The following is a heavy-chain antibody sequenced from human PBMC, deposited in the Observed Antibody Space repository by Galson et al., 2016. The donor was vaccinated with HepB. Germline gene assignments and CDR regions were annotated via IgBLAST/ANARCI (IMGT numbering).Heavy chain of an antibody. D-gene: IGHD3-16*02. J-gene: IGHJ6*02. CDR2: ISADNDER. CDR3: AGALYITAGMDV. Sequence: SVKVSCKASGYTFTASGISWVRQAPGQGLEWMGWISADNDERNYTQSLQGRVSMTTDSSTSTAYMELRSLRSDDTAIYYCAGALYITAGMDVWGQGTTVTVSS. V-gene: IGHV1-18*01. CDR1: GYTFTASG.